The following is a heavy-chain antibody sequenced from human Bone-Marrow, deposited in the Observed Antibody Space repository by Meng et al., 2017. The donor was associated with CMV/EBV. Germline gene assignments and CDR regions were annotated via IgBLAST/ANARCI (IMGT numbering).Heavy chain of an antibody. V-gene: IGHV3-23*01. CDR3: AKQYGMDV. J-gene: IGHJ6*02. CDR1: GFTFSSYA. Sequence: GESLKISCAASGFTFSSYAITWVRQAPGKGLEWVSAISGSGGSTYYADSVKGRFTISRDNSKNTLYLQMNSLRAEDMAVYYCAKQYGMDVWGQGTTVTVSS. CDR2: ISGSGGST.